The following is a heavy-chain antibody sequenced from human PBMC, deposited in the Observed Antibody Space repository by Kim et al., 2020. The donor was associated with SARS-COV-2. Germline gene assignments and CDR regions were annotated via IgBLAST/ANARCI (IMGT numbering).Heavy chain of an antibody. J-gene: IGHJ6*03. CDR2: IYWDDDK. D-gene: IGHD2-2*01. V-gene: IGHV2-5*02. CDR3: AHSAVVPAANGYYYYFYYMDV. CDR1: GFSLSTSGVG. Sequence: SGPTLVNPTQTLTLTCTFSGFSLSTSGVGVGWIRQPPGKALEWLALIYWDDDKRYSPSLKSRLTSTKDTSQNQVVLKMTNMDHVDTATYYCAHSAVVPAANGYYYYFYYMDVWGKGTTVTVSS.